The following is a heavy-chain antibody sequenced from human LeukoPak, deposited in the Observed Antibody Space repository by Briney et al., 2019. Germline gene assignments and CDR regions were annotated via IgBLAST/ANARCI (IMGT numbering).Heavy chain of an antibody. CDR2: IYTSGST. CDR3: ARVSVYGSGKMWFDP. CDR1: GGSISSYY. J-gene: IGHJ5*02. D-gene: IGHD3-10*01. Sequence: SETLSLTCTVSGGSISSYYWSWIRQPAGKGLEWIGRIYTSGSTNYNPSLKSRVTMSVDTSKNQISLKLSSVTAADTAVYYCARVSVYGSGKMWFDPWGQGTLVTVSS. V-gene: IGHV4-4*07.